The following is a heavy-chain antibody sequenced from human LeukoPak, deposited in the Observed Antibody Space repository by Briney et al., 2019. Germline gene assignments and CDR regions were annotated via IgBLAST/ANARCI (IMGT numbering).Heavy chain of an antibody. CDR2: IYTSGST. D-gene: IGHD3-10*01. Sequence: SETLSLTCTVSGGSISSGSYYWSWIRQPAGKGLEWIGRIYTSGSTNYNPSLKSRVTISVDTSKNQFSLKLSSVTAADTAVYYCARELQLLWFGDYNYNWFDPWGQGTLVTVSS. CDR1: GGSISSGSYY. J-gene: IGHJ5*02. CDR3: ARELQLLWFGDYNYNWFDP. V-gene: IGHV4-61*02.